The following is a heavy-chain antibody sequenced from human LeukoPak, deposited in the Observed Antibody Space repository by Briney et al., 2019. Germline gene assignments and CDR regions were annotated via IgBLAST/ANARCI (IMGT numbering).Heavy chain of an antibody. D-gene: IGHD2-2*01. CDR3: AREQYCSSTSCPFGY. J-gene: IGHJ4*02. Sequence: SETLSLTCAVSGYSISSGYYWGWIRQPPGKGLEWIGSIYRSGSTYYNPSLKSRVTISVDTSKNQFSLKLSSVTAADTAVYYCAREQYCSSTSCPFGYWGQGTLVTVSS. CDR1: GYSISSGYY. V-gene: IGHV4-38-2*02. CDR2: IYRSGST.